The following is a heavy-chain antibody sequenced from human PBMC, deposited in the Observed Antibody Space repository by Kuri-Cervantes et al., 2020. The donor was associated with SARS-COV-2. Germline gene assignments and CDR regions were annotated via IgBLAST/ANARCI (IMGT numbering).Heavy chain of an antibody. Sequence: GSLRLSCAASGFTFSSYSMSWIRQPPGNGLEWIGEIKHSGSTNYNPSLKSRATISVDTSKNQFSLKLSSVTAAATAVYYCARRKITMDRGVEAGGQYYFDYWGQGTLVTVSS. CDR3: ARRKITMDRGVEAGGQYYFDY. CDR2: IKHSGST. J-gene: IGHJ4*02. V-gene: IGHV4-34*01. CDR1: GFTFSSYS. D-gene: IGHD3-10*01.